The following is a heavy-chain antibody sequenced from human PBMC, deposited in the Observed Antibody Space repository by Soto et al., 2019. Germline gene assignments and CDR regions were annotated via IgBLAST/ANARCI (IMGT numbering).Heavy chain of an antibody. V-gene: IGHV3-11*01. CDR3: ARDNYDYIWGSYRENYYFDY. CDR2: ISSSGSTI. D-gene: IGHD3-16*02. CDR1: GFTFSDYY. J-gene: IGHJ4*02. Sequence: GGSLRLSCAASGFTFSDYYMSWIRQAPGKGLEWVSYISSSGSTIYYADSVKGRFTISRDNAKNSLYLQMNSPRAEDTAVYYCARDNYDYIWGSYRENYYFDYWGQGTLVTVSS.